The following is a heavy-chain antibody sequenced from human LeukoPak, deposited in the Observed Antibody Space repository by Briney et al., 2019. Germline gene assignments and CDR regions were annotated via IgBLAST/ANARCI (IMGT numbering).Heavy chain of an antibody. V-gene: IGHV1-58*01. Sequence: RASVKVSCKASGFTFTSSAVQWARQARGQRLEWIGWIVVGSGNTNYAQKFQERVTITRDMSTSTAYMELSSLRSEDTAVYYCAATKVTMVRGVYYYGMDVWGKGTTVTVSS. J-gene: IGHJ6*04. CDR3: AATKVTMVRGVYYYGMDV. CDR1: GFTFTSSA. CDR2: IVVGSGNT. D-gene: IGHD3-10*01.